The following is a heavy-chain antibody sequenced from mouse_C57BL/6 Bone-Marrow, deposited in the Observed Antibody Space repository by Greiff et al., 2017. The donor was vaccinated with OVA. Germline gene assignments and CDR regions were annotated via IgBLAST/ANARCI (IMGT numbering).Heavy chain of an antibody. CDR1: GYTFTSYW. V-gene: IGHV1-72*01. D-gene: IGHD2-3*01. CDR2: IDPNSGGT. J-gene: IGHJ1*03. Sequence: QVQLQQPGAELVKPGASVKLSCKASGYTFTSYWMHWVKQRPGRGLEWIGSIDPNSGGTKYNEKFKSKATLTVDKPSSTAYMQLSSLTSEDSAVYYCARAGYDNYCYFDVWGKGTTVTVSS. CDR3: ARAGYDNYCYFDV.